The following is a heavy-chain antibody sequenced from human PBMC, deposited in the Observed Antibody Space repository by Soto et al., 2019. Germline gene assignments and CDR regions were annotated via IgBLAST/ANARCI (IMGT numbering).Heavy chain of an antibody. J-gene: IGHJ4*02. D-gene: IGHD2-21*02. CDR1: GGTFSSYT. V-gene: IGHV1-69*08. CDR2: IIPILGIA. CDR3: ARDLEAYCGGDCYPTRYY. Sequence: QVQLVQSGAEVKKPGSSVKVSCKASGGTFSSYTISWVRQAPGQGLEWMGRIIPILGIANYAQKFQGRVTITADKSTSTAYMELSSLRSEDTAVYYCARDLEAYCGGDCYPTRYYWGQGTLVTVSS.